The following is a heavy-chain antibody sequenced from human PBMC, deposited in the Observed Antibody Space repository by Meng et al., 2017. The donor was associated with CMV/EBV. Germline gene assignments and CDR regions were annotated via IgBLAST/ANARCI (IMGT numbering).Heavy chain of an antibody. Sequence: GGSLRLSCAAPGFTFSSYSMNWVRQAPGKGLEWVSSISSSSSYIYYADSVKGRFTISRYNAKNSLYLQMNSLRAEDTAVYYCARYAYYYGSGSYSEVDYWGQGTLVTVSS. CDR1: GFTFSSYS. J-gene: IGHJ4*02. D-gene: IGHD3-10*01. CDR3: ARYAYYYGSGSYSEVDY. CDR2: ISSSSSYI. V-gene: IGHV3-21*01.